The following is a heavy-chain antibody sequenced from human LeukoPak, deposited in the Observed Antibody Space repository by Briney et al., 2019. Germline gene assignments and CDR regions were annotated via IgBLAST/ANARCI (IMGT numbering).Heavy chain of an antibody. CDR1: GGSISSSSYY. CDR3: ARHDYSNSWFDP. J-gene: IGHJ5*02. V-gene: IGHV4-39*01. CDR2: IYYIGST. Sequence: PSETLSLTCTVSGGSISSSSYYWGWIRQPPGKGLEWIGSIYYIGSTYYNQSPKSRVTISVDTSKNQFSLKLSSVTAADTAMFYCARHDYSNSWFDPWGQGTLVTVSS. D-gene: IGHD4-11*01.